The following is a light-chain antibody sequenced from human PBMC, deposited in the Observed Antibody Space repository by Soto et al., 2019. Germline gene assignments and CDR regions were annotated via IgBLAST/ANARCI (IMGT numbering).Light chain of an antibody. CDR3: SAWDDSLNVLL. J-gene: IGLJ2*01. V-gene: IGLV1-44*01. CDR2: GND. Sequence: QSVLTQPPSASETPGQRVTISCSGSHSNIASNTVSWYQQFPGVAPKLLIYGNDHRPSGVPDRFSASKSGTSASLAIRGLHSEDEADYYCSAWDDSLNVLLFGGGTQLTVL. CDR1: HSNIASNT.